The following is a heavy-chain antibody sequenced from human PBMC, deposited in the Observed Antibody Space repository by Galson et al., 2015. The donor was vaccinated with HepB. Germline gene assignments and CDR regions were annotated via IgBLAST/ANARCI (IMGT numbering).Heavy chain of an antibody. CDR3: ARDFPIDSGYVFGRGYDY. V-gene: IGHV1-3*01. CDR1: GYTFTSYA. D-gene: IGHD5-12*01. J-gene: IGHJ4*02. Sequence: SVKVSCKASGYTFTSYAMHWVRQAPGQRLEWMGWINAGNGNTKYSQKFQGRVTITRDTSASTAYMELSSLRSEDTAVYYCARDFPIDSGYVFGRGYDYWGQGTLVTVSS. CDR2: INAGNGNT.